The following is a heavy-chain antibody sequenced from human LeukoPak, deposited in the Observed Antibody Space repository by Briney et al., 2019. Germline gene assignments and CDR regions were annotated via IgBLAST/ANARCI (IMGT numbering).Heavy chain of an antibody. CDR3: ARGVGYGDSRHYDH. J-gene: IGHJ4*01. CDR2: IYNYGST. D-gene: IGHD4-17*01. CDR1: GERTTAYY. V-gene: IGHV4-59*01. Sequence: SGTLSLTCTVSGERTTAYYWAWIRQSPEKGLEWIGYIYNYGSTKYEPSLKSRVSITEDTANNQFSLNLKSVTAADTAIYYCARGVGYGDSRHYDHWGPGLLVTVSS.